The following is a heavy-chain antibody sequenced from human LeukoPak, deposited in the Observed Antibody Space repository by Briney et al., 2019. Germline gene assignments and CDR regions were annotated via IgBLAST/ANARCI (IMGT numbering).Heavy chain of an antibody. V-gene: IGHV4-39*01. CDR3: ARRRRGSGSYPFDY. Sequence: SETLSLTCTVSGGSISSSSYYWGWIRQPPGKGLEWIGSIYYSGSTYYNPSLKSRVTISVDTSKNQFSLKLSSVTAADTAVYYCARRRRGSGSYPFDYWGQGTLVTVSS. CDR1: GGSISSSSYY. J-gene: IGHJ4*02. CDR2: IYYSGST. D-gene: IGHD3-10*01.